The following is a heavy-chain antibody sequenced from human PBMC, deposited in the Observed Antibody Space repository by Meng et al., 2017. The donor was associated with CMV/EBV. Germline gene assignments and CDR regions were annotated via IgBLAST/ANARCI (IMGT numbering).Heavy chain of an antibody. CDR2: IKSKTDGGTT. J-gene: IGHJ6*02. D-gene: IGHD6-6*01. Sequence: GESLKISCAASGFTFRNAWMSWVRQAPGKGLEWVGRIKSKTDGGTTDYAAPVKGRFTISRDDSTNTLYLQMNSLKTEDTAVYYCTTRTSSSDPYYYGMDVWGQGTTVTVS. CDR3: TTRTSSSDPYYYGMDV. CDR1: GFTFRNAW. V-gene: IGHV3-15*01.